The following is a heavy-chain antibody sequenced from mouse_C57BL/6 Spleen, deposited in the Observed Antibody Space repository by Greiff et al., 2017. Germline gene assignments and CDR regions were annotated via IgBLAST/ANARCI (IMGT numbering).Heavy chain of an antibody. V-gene: IGHV3-8*01. Sequence: EVQLQQSGPGLAKPSQTLSLTCSVTGYSITSDYWNWIRKFPGNKLEYMGYISYSGSTYYNPSLKSRISITRDTSKNQYYLQLNSVTTEDTATYYCASRAPYYGSSYGYFDVWGTGTTVTVSS. CDR1: GYSITSDY. D-gene: IGHD1-1*01. CDR3: ASRAPYYGSSYGYFDV. J-gene: IGHJ1*03. CDR2: ISYSGST.